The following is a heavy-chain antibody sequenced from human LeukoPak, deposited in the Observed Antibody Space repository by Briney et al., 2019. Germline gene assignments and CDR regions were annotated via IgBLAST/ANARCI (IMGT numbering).Heavy chain of an antibody. Sequence: SQTLSLTCTVSGDSISSGDYYWSWIRQPAGKGLEWIGRISSSGSTNYNPSLKSRVTISADTSKNQFSLRLNSVTAADTAVYYCASHSGGYAYWGQGTLVTVSS. D-gene: IGHD5-12*01. V-gene: IGHV4-61*02. CDR3: ASHSGGYAY. J-gene: IGHJ4*02. CDR2: ISSSGST. CDR1: GDSISSGDYY.